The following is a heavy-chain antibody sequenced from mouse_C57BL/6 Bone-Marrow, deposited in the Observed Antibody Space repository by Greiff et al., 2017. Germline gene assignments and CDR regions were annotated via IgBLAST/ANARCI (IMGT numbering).Heavy chain of an antibody. D-gene: IGHD1-1*01. Sequence: QVQLKESGPELVKPGASVKLSCKASGYTFTSYDINWVKQRPGQGLEWIGWIYPRDGSTKYTEKFKGKATLTVDTSSRTAYMKLHSLTSEDSAVYFCAIPTTLVATWNWYFDVWGTGTTVTVAS. CDR3: AIPTTLVATWNWYFDV. V-gene: IGHV1-85*01. CDR2: IYPRDGST. J-gene: IGHJ1*03. CDR1: GYTFTSYD.